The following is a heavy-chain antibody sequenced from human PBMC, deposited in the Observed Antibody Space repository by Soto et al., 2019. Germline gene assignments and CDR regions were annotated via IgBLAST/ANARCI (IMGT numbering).Heavy chain of an antibody. J-gene: IGHJ6*02. Sequence: QVQLQESGPGLVKPSETLSLTCTVSGGSISSYYWSCIRQPPGKGLEWIGYIYYSGSTNYNPSLKSRVTITVDTSKNQFSLKLSSVTAADTAVYYCASSNIAAAGFYYYGMDVWGRGTTVTVSS. V-gene: IGHV4-59*01. CDR3: ASSNIAAAGFYYYGMDV. D-gene: IGHD6-13*01. CDR1: GGSISSYY. CDR2: IYYSGST.